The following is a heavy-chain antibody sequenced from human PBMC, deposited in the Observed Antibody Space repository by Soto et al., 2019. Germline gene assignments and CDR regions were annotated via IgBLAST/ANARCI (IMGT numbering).Heavy chain of an antibody. CDR2: INPNSGGT. Sequence: QVQLVQSGAEVKKPGASVKVSCKASGYTFTDYYMHWVRQAPGQGLEWMGWINPNSGGTKYALKFQDWVTMTADTSISTAYLELSSLRSDHTAVYYCAREIRSGYYKYWYFDLWGRGTLVTVSS. CDR1: GYTFTDYY. D-gene: IGHD3-3*01. CDR3: AREIRSGYYKYWYFDL. J-gene: IGHJ2*01. V-gene: IGHV1-2*04.